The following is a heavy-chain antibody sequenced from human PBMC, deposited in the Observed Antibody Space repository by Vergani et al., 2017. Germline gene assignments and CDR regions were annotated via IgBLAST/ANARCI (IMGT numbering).Heavy chain of an antibody. CDR3: ARDRWYYYDSSGYPVSRYYYGMDV. J-gene: IGHJ6*02. D-gene: IGHD3-22*01. CDR1: GGSVSSGSYY. V-gene: IGHV4-61*01. Sequence: QVQLQESGPGLVKPSETLSLTCTVSGGSVSSGSYYWSWIRQPPGKGLEWIGYIYYSGSTNYNPSLKSRVTISVDTSKNQFSLKLSSVTAADTAVYYCARDRWYYYDSSGYPVSRYYYGMDVWGQGTTVTVSS. CDR2: IYYSGST.